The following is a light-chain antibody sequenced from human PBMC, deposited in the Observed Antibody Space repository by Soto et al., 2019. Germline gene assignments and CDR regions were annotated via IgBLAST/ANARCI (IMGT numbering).Light chain of an antibody. J-gene: IGKJ1*01. CDR3: QQMGA. V-gene: IGKV3-20*01. CDR2: GAS. Sequence: EIVLTQTPGTLTSSPVERATLSCRASQSVSSSYLAWYQQKPGQAPRLLIYGASSRATGIPDRFSGSGSGTDFTLPISRLAPEDFAVYYCQQMGAYGQGTKVDIK. CDR1: QSVSSSY.